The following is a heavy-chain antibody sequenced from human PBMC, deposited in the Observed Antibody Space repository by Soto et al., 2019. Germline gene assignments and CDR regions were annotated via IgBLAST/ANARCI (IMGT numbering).Heavy chain of an antibody. V-gene: IGHV1-18*04. D-gene: IGHD3-3*01. CDR2: ISAYNGNT. J-gene: IGHJ5*02. Sequence: QVPLVQSGAEVKKPGASVKVSCKASGYTFTSYGISWVRQAPGQGLEWMGWISAYNGNTNYAQKLQGRVTMTTDTSTSTAYMELRSLRSDDTAVYYCARASAYDFWSGYPYWFDPWGQGTLVTVSS. CDR3: ARASAYDFWSGYPYWFDP. CDR1: GYTFTSYG.